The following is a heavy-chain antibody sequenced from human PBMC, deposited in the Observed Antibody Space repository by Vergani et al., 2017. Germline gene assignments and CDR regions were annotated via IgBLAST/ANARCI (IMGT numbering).Heavy chain of an antibody. D-gene: IGHD6-13*01. J-gene: IGHJ6*03. CDR3: AKGGGAAVHYYCMDV. CDR2: ISGSGGST. CDR1: GFTFSSYA. Sequence: EVQLLESGGGLVQPGGSLRLSCAASGFTFSSYAMSWVRQAPGKGLEWVSAISGSGGSTYYADSVKGRFTSSSDTSKNTLYLQMNSLRAEDTAVYYCAKGGGAAVHYYCMDVWGKGTTVTVSS. V-gene: IGHV3-23*01.